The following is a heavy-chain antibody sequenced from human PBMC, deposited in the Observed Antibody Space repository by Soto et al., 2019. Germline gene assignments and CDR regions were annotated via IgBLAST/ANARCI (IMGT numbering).Heavy chain of an antibody. Sequence: DVQLVESGGGLVQPGGSLRLSCVASGFTFSTSWMHWVRQTPGKGLVWVSHISADSGMTHYADSVKGRFTISRDNGKKPLYLLLNCLTADDTAIYYCARSSTGWYGYDYWGQGTPVNVSS. J-gene: IGHJ4*02. V-gene: IGHV3-74*01. CDR1: GFTFSTSW. CDR2: ISADSGMT. D-gene: IGHD6-19*01. CDR3: ARSSTGWYGYDY.